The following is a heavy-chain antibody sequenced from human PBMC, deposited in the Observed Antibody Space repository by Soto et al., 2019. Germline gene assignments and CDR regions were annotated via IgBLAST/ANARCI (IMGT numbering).Heavy chain of an antibody. D-gene: IGHD7-27*01. J-gene: IGHJ4*02. Sequence: QVQLQESGPGLVRPSQTLSLTCTVSGDSISSGDSCWSWIRQPPDKGLEWIGHIDHGGSTYNNPSLKSRVTISVDTSKTQFSLKLSSVSAADTAVYYCARGPSGDKVDYWGQGTLVTVSS. CDR1: GDSISSGDSC. CDR2: IDHGGST. CDR3: ARGPSGDKVDY. V-gene: IGHV4-30-4*01.